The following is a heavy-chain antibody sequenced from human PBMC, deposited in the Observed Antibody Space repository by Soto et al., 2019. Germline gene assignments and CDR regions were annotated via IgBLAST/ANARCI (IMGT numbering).Heavy chain of an antibody. Sequence: EASVKVSCKASGYTFTSYDINWVRQATGQGLEWMGWMNPNSGNTGYAQKFQGRVTMTRNTSISTAYMELSSLRSEDTAVYYCARQSRYCSGGSCLLHAFDIWGQGTMVTVSS. V-gene: IGHV1-8*01. CDR3: ARQSRYCSGGSCLLHAFDI. CDR1: GYTFTSYD. D-gene: IGHD2-15*01. J-gene: IGHJ3*02. CDR2: MNPNSGNT.